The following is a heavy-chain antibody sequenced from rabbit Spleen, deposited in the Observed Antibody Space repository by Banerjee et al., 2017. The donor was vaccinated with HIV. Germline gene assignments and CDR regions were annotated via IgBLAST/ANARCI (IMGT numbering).Heavy chain of an antibody. CDR1: GFSFSGRVW. CDR2: IFTGSSGTT. CDR3: ARDGDDAGYDFFL. J-gene: IGHJ4*01. V-gene: IGHV1S40*01. Sequence: QSLEESGGDLVKPGASLTLTCTASGFSFSGRVWIFWVRQAPEKGLEWIADIFTGSSGTTYYASWARGRFTGSKTSSTTVTLQMTSLTAADTATYFCARDGDDAGYDFFLWGQGTLVTVS. D-gene: IGHD3-1*01.